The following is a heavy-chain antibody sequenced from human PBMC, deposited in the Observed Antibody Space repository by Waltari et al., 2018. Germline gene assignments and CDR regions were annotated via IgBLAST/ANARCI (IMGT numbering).Heavy chain of an antibody. CDR2: IYYSGST. V-gene: IGHV4-59*01. CDR3: AGGFIAAAPGYFQH. CDR1: GGSISSYY. J-gene: IGHJ1*01. Sequence: QVQLQESGPGLVKPSETLSLTCTVSGGSISSYYWSWIRQPPGKGLEWIGYIYYSGSTNYNPSLKSRVTISVDTSKNQFSLKLSSVTAADTAVYYCAGGFIAAAPGYFQHWGQGTLVTVSS. D-gene: IGHD6-13*01.